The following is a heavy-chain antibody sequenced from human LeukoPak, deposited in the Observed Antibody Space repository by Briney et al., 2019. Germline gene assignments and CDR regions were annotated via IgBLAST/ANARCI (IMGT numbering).Heavy chain of an antibody. Sequence: PGGSLRLSCAASGFSSSDYYMSWIRQPPGKGLEWVSYISSSGSTIYYADSVKGRFTISRDNAKNSLYLQMNSLRAEDTAVYYCAKDPPIVVVPAAIRGPGYYMDVWGKGTTVTVSS. V-gene: IGHV3-11*01. CDR3: AKDPPIVVVPAAIRGPGYYMDV. CDR1: GFSSSDYY. D-gene: IGHD2-2*01. J-gene: IGHJ6*03. CDR2: ISSSGSTI.